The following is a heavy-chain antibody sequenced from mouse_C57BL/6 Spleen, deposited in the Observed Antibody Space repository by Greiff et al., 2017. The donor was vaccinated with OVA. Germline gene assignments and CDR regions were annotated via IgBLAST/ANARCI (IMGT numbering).Heavy chain of an antibody. CDR3: ARMVTTLYYAMDY. D-gene: IGHD2-2*01. CDR1: GYTFTSYW. Sequence: QVQLQQPGAELVRPGSSVKLSCKASGYTFTSYWMHWVKQRPIQGLEWIGNIDPSDSETHYNQKFKDKATLTVDTSSSTAYMQLSSLTSEDSAVYYCARMVTTLYYAMDYWGQGTSVTVSS. CDR2: IDPSDSET. J-gene: IGHJ4*01. V-gene: IGHV1-52*01.